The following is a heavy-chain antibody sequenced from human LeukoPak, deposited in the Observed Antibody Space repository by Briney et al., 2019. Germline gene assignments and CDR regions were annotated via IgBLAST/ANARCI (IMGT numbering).Heavy chain of an antibody. Sequence: SETLSLTCAVYGGSFSGYYWSWIRQPPGNGLEWIGEINHSGSTNYNPSLKSRVTISVDTPKNQFSLKLSSVTAADTAVYYCARGLAIEMATIRDYYYGMDVWGQGTTVTVSS. V-gene: IGHV4-34*01. CDR1: GGSFSGYY. CDR2: INHSGST. CDR3: ARGLAIEMATIRDYYYGMDV. J-gene: IGHJ6*02. D-gene: IGHD5-24*01.